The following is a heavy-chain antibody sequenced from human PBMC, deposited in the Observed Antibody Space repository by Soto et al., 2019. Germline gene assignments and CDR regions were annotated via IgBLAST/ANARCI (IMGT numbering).Heavy chain of an antibody. CDR2: IYYSGST. CDR3: ARGSRVVPVNWFDP. J-gene: IGHJ5*02. Sequence: SETLSLTCTVSGGSISTYYWSWIRQPPGKGLEWIGYIYYSGSTNYNPSLKSRVSISVDTSKNQFSLKLSSVTAADTAVYYCARGSRVVPVNWFDPWGQGTLVTVS. V-gene: IGHV4-59*01. CDR1: GGSISTYY. D-gene: IGHD2-2*01.